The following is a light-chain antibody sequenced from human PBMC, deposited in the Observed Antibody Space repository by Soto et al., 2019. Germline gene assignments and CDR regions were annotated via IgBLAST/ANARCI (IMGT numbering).Light chain of an antibody. Sequence: SYELSQPPSVSVSPGQTASITCSGDKLGNKYAWWYQQKPGQSPVLVIYQDKKRPSGIPARFSGSKSGTSATLGITGLQTGDEADYYCGTWDSSLSAGVFGGGTQLTVL. J-gene: IGLJ3*02. CDR1: KLGNKY. V-gene: IGLV3-1*01. CDR2: QDK. CDR3: GTWDSSLSAGV.